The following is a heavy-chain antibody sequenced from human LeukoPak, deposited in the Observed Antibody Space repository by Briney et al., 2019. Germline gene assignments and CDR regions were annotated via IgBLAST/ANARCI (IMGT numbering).Heavy chain of an antibody. CDR3: ARNGFRIKCGVDCYSDYMDV. V-gene: IGHV4-59*02. CDR2: IYYTGGI. D-gene: IGHD2-21*01. CDR1: GGSVSGDS. J-gene: IGHJ6*03. Sequence: SETLSLTCTVSGGSVSGDSWTWIRQPAGKGLEWIGYIYYTGGINYNPSLKSRVAMSVDTSKNQLSLKLTSVTAADTAVYFCARNGFRIKCGVDCYSDYMDVWGKGTTVTVSS.